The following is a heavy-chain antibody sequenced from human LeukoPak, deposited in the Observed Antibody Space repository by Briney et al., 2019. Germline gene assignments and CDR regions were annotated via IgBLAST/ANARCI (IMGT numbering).Heavy chain of an antibody. D-gene: IGHD5-18*01. Sequence: SETLSLTCIVSGGSISSYYWSWIRQAPGKGLEWIGYIYSSGSTDYNPSLKRRATISLDTPNQQFSLKLTSVTAADTAVYYCARHVGIHLWSLYFDYWGRGSLVTVSS. V-gene: IGHV4-59*08. CDR2: IYSSGST. J-gene: IGHJ4*02. CDR1: GGSISSYY. CDR3: ARHVGIHLWSLYFDY.